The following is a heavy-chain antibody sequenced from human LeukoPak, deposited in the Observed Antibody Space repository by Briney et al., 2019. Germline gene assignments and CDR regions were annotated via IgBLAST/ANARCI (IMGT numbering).Heavy chain of an antibody. CDR3: SRAERAVTGTLDY. V-gene: IGHV4-59*01. D-gene: IGHD6-19*01. J-gene: IGHJ4*02. CDR2: MYNRGST. Sequence: SGTPSLTPTVSLDSLSNYYWSCVPQSPGHKLEWFCYMYNRGSTIYHPSLQSRVTISTDTSKNQFSLRLTSVTAADTAVYYCSRAERAVTGTLDYWGQGTLITVSS. CDR1: LDSLSNYY.